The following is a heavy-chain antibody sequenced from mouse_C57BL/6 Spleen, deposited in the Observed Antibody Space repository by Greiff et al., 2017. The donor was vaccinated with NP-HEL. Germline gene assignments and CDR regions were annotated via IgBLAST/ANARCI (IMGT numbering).Heavy chain of an antibody. V-gene: IGHV1-64*01. CDR3: ARSDGYPYAMDY. CDR2: IHPNSGST. D-gene: IGHD2-3*01. J-gene: IGHJ4*01. Sequence: QVQLQQPGAELVKPGASVKLSCKASGYTFTSYWMHWVKQRPGQGLEWIGMIHPNSGSTNYNEKFKSKATLTVDKSSSTAYMQLSSLTSEDSAVYYCARSDGYPYAMDYWGQGTSVTVSS. CDR1: GYTFTSYW.